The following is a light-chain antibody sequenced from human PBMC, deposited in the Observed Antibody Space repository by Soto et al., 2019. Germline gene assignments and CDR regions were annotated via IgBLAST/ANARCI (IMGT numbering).Light chain of an antibody. V-gene: IGLV1-47*02. CDR2: TND. CDR3: AAWDDSLSGPV. CDR1: SSNIGRNP. J-gene: IGLJ3*02. Sequence: QLVLTQPPSASGTPGQRVTISCSGSSSNIGRNPVYWYQQVPGTAPKLLFYTNDQRPSGVPDRFSGSKSGTSASLAISGLRSEGEADYYCAAWDDSLSGPVFGGGTKLTVL.